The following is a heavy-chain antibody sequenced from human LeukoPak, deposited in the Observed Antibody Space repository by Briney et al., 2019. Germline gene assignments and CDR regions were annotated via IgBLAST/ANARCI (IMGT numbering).Heavy chain of an antibody. CDR3: ARELEIAVSGTLGY. CDR2: ISGSGGST. Sequence: PGGSLRLSCAASGFTFSNNGMSWVRQAPGKGPEWVSVISGSGGSTYYADSVKGRFTISRDHSKNTLYLQMKSLRAEDTAVYYCARELEIAVSGTLGYWGQGTLVTVSS. V-gene: IGHV3-23*01. J-gene: IGHJ4*02. CDR1: GFTFSNNG. D-gene: IGHD6-19*01.